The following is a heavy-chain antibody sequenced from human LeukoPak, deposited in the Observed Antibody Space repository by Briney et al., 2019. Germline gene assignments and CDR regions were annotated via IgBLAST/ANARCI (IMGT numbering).Heavy chain of an antibody. CDR1: GYTFAGYY. D-gene: IGHD3-22*01. J-gene: IGHJ4*02. CDR3: ARGGYYGSSGYVDY. V-gene: IGHV1-2*02. CDR2: INPNSGGT. Sequence: AWVTVSCKASGYTFAGYYMHWVRQAPGQGLEWMGWINPNSGGTQYVQKFQGRVTMTRDTSISTAYMELSRLRSDDTAVYYCARGGYYGSSGYVDYWGQGTLVTVSS.